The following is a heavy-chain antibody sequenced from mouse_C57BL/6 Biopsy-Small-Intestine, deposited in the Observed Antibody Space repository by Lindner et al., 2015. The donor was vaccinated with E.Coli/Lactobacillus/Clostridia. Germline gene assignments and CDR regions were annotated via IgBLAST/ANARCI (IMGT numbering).Heavy chain of an antibody. CDR3: ARRAYSYYPWYFDV. CDR2: INPNNGGT. Sequence: EVQLQESGPELLKPGASVKISCKASGYTFTDYTLHWVKQSHGKSLEWIGGINPNNGGTSYNEKFKGKATLTVDKSSSTAYMELRSLTSEDSAVYYCARRAYSYYPWYFDVWGAGTTVTVSS. CDR1: GYTFTDYT. V-gene: IGHV1-18*01. D-gene: IGHD2-12*01. J-gene: IGHJ1*01.